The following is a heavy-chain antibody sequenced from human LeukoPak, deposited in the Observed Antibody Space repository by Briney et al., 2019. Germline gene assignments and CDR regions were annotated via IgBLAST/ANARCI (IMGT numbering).Heavy chain of an antibody. CDR3: AKDRGYSYGLGALDF. D-gene: IGHD5-18*01. J-gene: IGHJ4*02. CDR1: GFTFSSFA. CDR2: ISGSGDST. V-gene: IGHV3-23*01. Sequence: PGGSLRLSCAASGFTFSSFAMSWVRQAPGKGLEWVSTISGSGDSTYYADSVKGRFTIFRDNSKNTLYLQMNGLRADDTAVYYCAKDRGYSYGLGALDFWGQGTLVTVSS.